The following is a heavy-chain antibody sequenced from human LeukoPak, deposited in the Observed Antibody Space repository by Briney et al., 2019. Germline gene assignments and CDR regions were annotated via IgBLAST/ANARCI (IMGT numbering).Heavy chain of an antibody. V-gene: IGHV3-23*01. CDR1: GFTFSSYG. D-gene: IGHD5-24*01. CDR2: ISGSGGST. Sequence: TGGPLRLSCAASGFTFSSYGMSWVRQAPGKGLEWVSAISGSGGSTYYADSVKGRFTISRDNSKNTLYLQMNSLRAEDTAVYYCAKDLEMATTPLDYWGQGTLVTVSS. J-gene: IGHJ4*02. CDR3: AKDLEMATTPLDY.